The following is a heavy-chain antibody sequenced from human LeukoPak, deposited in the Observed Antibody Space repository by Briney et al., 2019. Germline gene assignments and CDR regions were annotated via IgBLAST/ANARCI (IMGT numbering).Heavy chain of an antibody. CDR1: GFTFSNAW. CDR2: IKSKTDGGTT. D-gene: IGHD1-26*01. CDR3: TTSQEMWELRGTEYYFDY. J-gene: IGHJ4*02. V-gene: IGHV3-15*01. Sequence: GGSLRLSCAASGFTFSNAWMSWVRQAPGKGLEWVGRIKSKTDGGTTDYAAPVKGRFTISRDDSKNTLYLQMNSLKTEDTAVYYCTTSQEMWELRGTEYYFDYWGQGTLVTVSS.